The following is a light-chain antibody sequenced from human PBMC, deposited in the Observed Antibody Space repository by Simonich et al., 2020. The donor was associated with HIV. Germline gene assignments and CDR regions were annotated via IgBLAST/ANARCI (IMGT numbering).Light chain of an antibody. V-gene: IGKV4-1*01. J-gene: IGKJ1*01. CDR2: WAS. CDR1: QSVLYRSNNKNY. Sequence: DIVMTQSPDSLAVSLCERATINCKYSQSVLYRSNNKNYLAWYQQQPGQTPKLLFYWASTRESGVPDRFSGSGSGTDFTLTISSLQAEDVAIYYCQQYYSTPWTFGQGTKVEIK. CDR3: QQYYSTPWT.